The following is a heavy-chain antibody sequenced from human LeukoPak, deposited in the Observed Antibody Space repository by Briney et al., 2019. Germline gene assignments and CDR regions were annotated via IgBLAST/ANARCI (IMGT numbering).Heavy chain of an antibody. D-gene: IGHD1-26*01. CDR1: GGSISSYY. CDR2: IYYSGST. V-gene: IGHV4-59*01. CDR3: TTVVGATSY. J-gene: IGHJ4*02. Sequence: SETLSLTCTVSGGSISSYYWSWIRQPPGKGLEWIGYIYYSGSTNYNPSLKSRVTISVDTSKNQFSLKLSSVTAADTAVYYCTTVVGATSYWGQGTLVTVSS.